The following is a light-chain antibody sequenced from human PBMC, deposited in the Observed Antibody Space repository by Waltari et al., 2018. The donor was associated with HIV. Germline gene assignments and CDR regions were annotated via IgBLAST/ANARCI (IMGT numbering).Light chain of an antibody. CDR3: QQYNSYPWT. V-gene: IGKV1-5*03. CDR2: KAS. CDR1: QSISSW. Sequence: DIQMTQSPSTRSASLGDRVTITCRARQSISSWLAWYQQKPGKAPKLLILKASSLESGVPSRVSGRGYGTEFTLTISSLQPDECATYYCQQYNSYPWTFGQGTKVEIK. J-gene: IGKJ1*01.